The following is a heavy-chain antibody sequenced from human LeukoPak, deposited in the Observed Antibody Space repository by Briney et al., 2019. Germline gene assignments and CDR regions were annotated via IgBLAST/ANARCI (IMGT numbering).Heavy chain of an antibody. J-gene: IGHJ5*02. CDR1: GGSFSGYY. Sequence: SETLSLTCAVYGGSFSGYYWGWIRQPPGKGLEWIGEINHSGSTNYNPSLKSRVTISVDTSKNQFSLKLSSATAADTAVYYCARAVAAAGTVGWFDPWGQGTLVTVSS. CDR3: ARAVAAAGTVGWFDP. CDR2: INHSGST. V-gene: IGHV4-34*01. D-gene: IGHD6-13*01.